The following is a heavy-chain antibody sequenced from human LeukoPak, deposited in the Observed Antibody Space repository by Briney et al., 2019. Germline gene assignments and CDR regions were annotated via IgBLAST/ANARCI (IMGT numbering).Heavy chain of an antibody. CDR1: GGSISSYY. V-gene: IGHV4-59*08. D-gene: IGHD6-19*01. CDR2: IYYSGST. Sequence: SETLSLTCTVSGGSISSYYWSWIRQPPGKGLEWIGYIYYSGSTNYNPSLKSRVTISVDTSKNQFSLKLSSVTAADTAVYYCARHGIAVAGTSRFDYWGQGTLVTVSS. CDR3: ARHGIAVAGTSRFDY. J-gene: IGHJ4*02.